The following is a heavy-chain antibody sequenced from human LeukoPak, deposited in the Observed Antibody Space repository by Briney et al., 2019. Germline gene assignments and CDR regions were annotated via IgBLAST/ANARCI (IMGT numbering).Heavy chain of an antibody. D-gene: IGHD4-11*01. CDR3: AKDGLFLTTELKFFYMDV. Sequence: GGSLRVSCAASGFTFSSYGMHWVRQAPGRGPEWVAVISYDGSNKFYADSVRGRFTISRDNSKNTLYLQMTSLRAEDTAVYCCAKDGLFLTTELKFFYMDVWGKGTTVTVSS. V-gene: IGHV3-30*18. J-gene: IGHJ6*03. CDR2: ISYDGSNK. CDR1: GFTFSSYG.